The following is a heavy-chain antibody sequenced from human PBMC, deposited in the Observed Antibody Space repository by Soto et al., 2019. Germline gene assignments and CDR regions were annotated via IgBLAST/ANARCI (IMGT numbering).Heavy chain of an antibody. Sequence: NPSETLSLTCAVYGGSFSGYYWSWIRQPPGKGLEWIGEINHSGSTNYNPSLKSRVTISVDTSKNQFSLKLSSVTAADTAVYYCARVDYYDSSGYPAGFDYWGQGTLVTVSS. CDR2: INHSGST. CDR3: ARVDYYDSSGYPAGFDY. J-gene: IGHJ4*02. D-gene: IGHD3-22*01. CDR1: GGSFSGYY. V-gene: IGHV4-34*01.